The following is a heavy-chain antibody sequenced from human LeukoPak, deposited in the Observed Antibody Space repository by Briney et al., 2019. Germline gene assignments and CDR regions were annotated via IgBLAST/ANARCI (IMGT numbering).Heavy chain of an antibody. CDR1: GFTFSSYS. Sequence: PGGSLRLPCAASGFTFSSYSMNWVRQAGGSGLEWVSSISSRSRSIYNRSSVKGRFTIARDNAKNSLYLQMNSLCVEVTAVYYCARIFCCSTSWYPVDYWGQGTLVTVYS. CDR2: ISSRSRSI. J-gene: IGHJ4*02. CDR3: ARIFCCSTSWYPVDY. V-gene: IGHV3-21*03. D-gene: IGHD2-2*01.